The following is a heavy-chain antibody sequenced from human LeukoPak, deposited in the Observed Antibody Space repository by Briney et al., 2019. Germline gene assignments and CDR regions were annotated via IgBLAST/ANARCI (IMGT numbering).Heavy chain of an antibody. Sequence: SETLSLTCTVSGYSISSGYYWGWIRQPPGKGLEWIGSIYHSGSTYYNPSLKSRVTILVDTSKNQFSLKLSSMTAADTAVYYCARTRDYYYYYMDVWGKGTTVTISS. CDR1: GYSISSGYY. CDR2: IYHSGST. CDR3: ARTRDYYYYYMDV. V-gene: IGHV4-38-2*02. J-gene: IGHJ6*03.